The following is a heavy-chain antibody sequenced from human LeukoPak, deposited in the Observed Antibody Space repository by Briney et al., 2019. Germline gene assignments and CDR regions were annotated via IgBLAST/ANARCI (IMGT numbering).Heavy chain of an antibody. CDR1: GFTFSSYS. CDR2: IGSRSTYT. CDR3: ARGGLNFDAFDI. J-gene: IGHJ3*02. Sequence: KPGGSLRLSCAASGFTFSSYSMNWVRQAPGKGLEWVSSIGSRSTYTYSADSVKGRFTISRDNAKNSLYLQMNSLRAGDTAVCYCARGGLNFDAFDIWGQGTMVTVSS. V-gene: IGHV3-21*01. D-gene: IGHD1-7*01.